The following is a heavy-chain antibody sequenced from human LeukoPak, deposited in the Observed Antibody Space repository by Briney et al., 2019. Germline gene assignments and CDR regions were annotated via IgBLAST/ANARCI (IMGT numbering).Heavy chain of an antibody. V-gene: IGHV4-59*01. J-gene: IGHJ5*02. CDR3: ARGRDDFWSGYPNWFDP. CDR1: GGSISSYY. CDR2: IYYSGST. D-gene: IGHD3-3*01. Sequence: SETLSLTCTVSGGSISSYYWSWIRQPPGKGLEWIGYIYYSGSTNYNPSLKSRVTISVDTSKNQFSLKLSSVTAADTAVYYCARGRDDFWSGYPNWFDPWGQGTLVTVSS.